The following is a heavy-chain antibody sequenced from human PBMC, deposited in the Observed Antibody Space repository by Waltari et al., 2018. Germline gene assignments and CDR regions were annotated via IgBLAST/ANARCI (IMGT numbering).Heavy chain of an antibody. CDR3: ARHGRIRAVALIDY. CDR1: GGSFLGYS. V-gene: IGHV4-34*01. J-gene: IGHJ4*02. D-gene: IGHD2-15*01. CDR2: INDSGST. Sequence: QVQLQQWGAGLMKPSETPSLTLAVHGGSFLGYSWTWIRQPPGKGPEWIGEINDSGSTNYNSSLKTRVSISLDTSKNQFSLKLTSVTAADTALYYCARHGRIRAVALIDYWGQGTLVTVSS.